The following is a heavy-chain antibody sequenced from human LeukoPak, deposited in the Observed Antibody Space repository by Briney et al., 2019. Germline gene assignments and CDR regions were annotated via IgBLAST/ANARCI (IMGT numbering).Heavy chain of an antibody. CDR2: IYYSGST. J-gene: IGHJ4*02. CDR1: GGSISSYY. V-gene: IGHV4-59*08. D-gene: IGHD4-17*01. Sequence: SETLSLTCTVSGGSISSYYWAWIRQPPGKGLVWIGYIYYSGSTKYNPSLESRVTISVDTSKNQFSLKLSSVTAADTAVYYCARSDRAYGDYSGFDYWGQGTLVTVSS. CDR3: ARSDRAYGDYSGFDY.